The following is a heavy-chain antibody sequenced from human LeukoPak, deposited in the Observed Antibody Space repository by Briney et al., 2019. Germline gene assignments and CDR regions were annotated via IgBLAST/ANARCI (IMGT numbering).Heavy chain of an antibody. CDR1: GGSMTTHH. V-gene: IGHV4-59*11. D-gene: IGHD5-18*01. J-gene: IGHJ4*02. Sequence: PSETLSLTCTVSGGSMTTHHWNWIRQTPGKGLEWIGYVFDSGRTKVNPSLTSRVTLSTDTSKNQLSLRLSSVTAADTAVYYCTTIKRGDIFGYFDFWGQGILVTVSP. CDR3: TTIKRGDIFGYFDF. CDR2: VFDSGRT.